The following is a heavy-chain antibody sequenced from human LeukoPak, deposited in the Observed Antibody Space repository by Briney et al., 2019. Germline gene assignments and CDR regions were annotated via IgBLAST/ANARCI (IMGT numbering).Heavy chain of an antibody. V-gene: IGHV3-48*03. D-gene: IGHD1-26*01. CDR3: ARGWWELDY. CDR1: GFSFSNYE. Sequence: GGSLRLSCAASGFSFSNYEMNWVRQAPGKGLEWISHISNTGDIIHYADSVEGRFTISRDNAKNSLYLQMNSLRAEDTAVYYCARGWWELDYWGQGTLVTVSS. CDR2: ISNTGDII. J-gene: IGHJ4*02.